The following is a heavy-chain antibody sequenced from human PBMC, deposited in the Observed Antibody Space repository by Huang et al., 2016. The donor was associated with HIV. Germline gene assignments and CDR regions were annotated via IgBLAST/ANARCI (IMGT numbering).Heavy chain of an antibody. J-gene: IGHJ4*02. V-gene: IGHV4-39*01. CDR1: GVSVTRSPWY. D-gene: IGHD3-3*01. Sequence: QPRLQESGPGLVKPSETLSLTCTVSGVSVTRSPWYWVWVRQSPGKGLEWSASINYDWSTYYKSSLKSRLTTSLDTSKNQFSLKLTSVTAADTAVYFCARDIAIFGEPLDSWGQGTAVTVTS. CDR3: ARDIAIFGEPLDS. CDR2: INYDWST.